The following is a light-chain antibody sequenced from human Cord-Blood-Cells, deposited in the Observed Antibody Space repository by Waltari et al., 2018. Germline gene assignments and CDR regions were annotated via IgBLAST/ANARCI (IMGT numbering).Light chain of an antibody. J-gene: IGKJ1*01. Sequence: DIQMTQSPSSLSASVGDRVTITCRASQSISSSLNWYQQKPGKSPKLLIYAASSLQSGVPSRVSGSGSGTDFTLTISSLQPEDFATYYCQQSYSTTWTFGQGTKVEIK. V-gene: IGKV1-39*01. CDR3: QQSYSTTWT. CDR1: QSISSS. CDR2: AAS.